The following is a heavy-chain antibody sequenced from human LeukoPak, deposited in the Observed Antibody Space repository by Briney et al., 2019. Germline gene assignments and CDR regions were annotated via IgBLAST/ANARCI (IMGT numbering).Heavy chain of an antibody. CDR3: ATARFTIFGVVIDY. V-gene: IGHV1-18*01. CDR2: ISAYNGNT. CDR1: GYTFTSYG. D-gene: IGHD3-3*01. Sequence: GESLKISCKGSGYTFTSYGISWVRQATGQGLEWMGWISAYNGNTNYAQKLQGRVTMTTDTSTSTAYMELRSLRSDDTAVYYCATARFTIFGVVIDYWGQGTLVTVSS. J-gene: IGHJ4*02.